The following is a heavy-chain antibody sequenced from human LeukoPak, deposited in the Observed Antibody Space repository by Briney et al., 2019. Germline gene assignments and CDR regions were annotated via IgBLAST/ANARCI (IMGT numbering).Heavy chain of an antibody. Sequence: SETLSLTCTVSGGSISSSSYYWGWIRQPPGKGLEWIASIYYSGSTYYNPSLKSQVTISKDTSKNQFSLKLSSVTAADTAVYYCARVVAAASADYWGQGTLVTVSS. V-gene: IGHV4-39*07. CDR3: ARVVAAASADY. CDR2: IYYSGST. J-gene: IGHJ4*02. CDR1: GGSISSSSYY. D-gene: IGHD6-13*01.